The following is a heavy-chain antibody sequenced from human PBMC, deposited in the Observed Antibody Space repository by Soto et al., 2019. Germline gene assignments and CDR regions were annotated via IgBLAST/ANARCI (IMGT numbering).Heavy chain of an antibody. Sequence: QITLKESGPTLVKPTQTLTLTCTFSGFSLSTSGVGVGWIRQPPGKALEWLALIYWDDDKRYSPCLKSRLTITKDTSKNLVVLTMTNMDPVDSATYYCAHRRDVGVPAAKYRNNWFDPWGQGTLVTVSS. D-gene: IGHD2-2*01. CDR3: AHRRDVGVPAAKYRNNWFDP. CDR2: IYWDDDK. CDR1: GFSLSTSGVG. V-gene: IGHV2-5*02. J-gene: IGHJ5*02.